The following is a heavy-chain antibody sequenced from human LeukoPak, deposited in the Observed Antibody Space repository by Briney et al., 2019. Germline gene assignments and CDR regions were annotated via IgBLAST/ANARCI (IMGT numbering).Heavy chain of an antibody. CDR3: ARRDPSTAVDY. J-gene: IGHJ4*02. CDR2: IYHSGST. V-gene: IGHV4-4*02. D-gene: IGHD2-21*02. Sequence: PSGTLSLTCAVSGGSISSSNWWSWVRQPPGKGLEWIGEIYHSGSTNYNPSLKSRVTISVDTSKNQFSLKLSSVTAADTAVYYCARRDPSTAVDYWGQGTLVTVSS. CDR1: GGSISSSNW.